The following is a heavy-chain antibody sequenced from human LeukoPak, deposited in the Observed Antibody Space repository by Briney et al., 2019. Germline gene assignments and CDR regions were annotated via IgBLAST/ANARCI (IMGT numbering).Heavy chain of an antibody. CDR2: ISGSGGST. V-gene: IGHV3-23*01. CDR3: AKDHSSMRGYFQH. CDR1: GFTFSSYG. J-gene: IGHJ1*01. Sequence: PGGSLRLSCAASGFTFSSYGMHWVRQAPGKGLEWVSAISGSGGSTYYADSVKGRFTISRDNSKNTLYLQMNSLRAEDTAVYYCAKDHSSMRGYFQHWGQGTLVTVSS. D-gene: IGHD6-13*01.